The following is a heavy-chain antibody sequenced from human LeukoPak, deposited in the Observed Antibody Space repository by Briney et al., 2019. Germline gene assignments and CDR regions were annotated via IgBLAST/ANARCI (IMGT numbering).Heavy chain of an antibody. CDR2: INHSGST. J-gene: IGHJ4*02. D-gene: IGHD6-13*01. CDR1: GGSFSGYY. CDR3: ARTAAGGGDFDY. V-gene: IGHV4-34*01. Sequence: SETLSLTCAVCGGSFSGYYWSWIRQPPGKGLEWIGEINHSGSTNYNPSLKSRVTISVDTSKNQFSLKLSSVTAADTAVYYCARTAAGGGDFDYWGQGTLVTVSS.